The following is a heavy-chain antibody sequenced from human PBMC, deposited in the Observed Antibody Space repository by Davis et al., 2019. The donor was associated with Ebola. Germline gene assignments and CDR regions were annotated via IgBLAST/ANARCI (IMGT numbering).Heavy chain of an antibody. CDR1: GFTFSSYT. Sequence: GGSLRLSCAASGFTFSSYTMNWVRQAPGKGLEWVSSITSSSHYIYYADSVKGRFTISTDNAKNSLYLQMKSLRAEDTAVYYCARVGSSGEVFDYWGQGTLVTVSS. V-gene: IGHV3-21*01. CDR3: ARVGSSGEVFDY. J-gene: IGHJ4*02. D-gene: IGHD6-6*01. CDR2: ITSSSHYI.